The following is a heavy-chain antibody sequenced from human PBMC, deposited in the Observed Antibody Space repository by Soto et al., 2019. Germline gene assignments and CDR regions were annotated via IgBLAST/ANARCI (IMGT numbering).Heavy chain of an antibody. CDR1: GYTFTDHH. CDR2: LKTNSGYA. Sequence: QVQLVQSGAEVKEPGASVKVSCKASGYTFTDHHIHWVRQAPGQGLEWMGILKTNSGYARYAQRFQDKITMTRDTSTRTHYLELSSLTSEDTAIYYCARDSNCALDLWGQGTLVTVSS. D-gene: IGHD6-13*01. CDR3: ARDSNCALDL. J-gene: IGHJ5*02. V-gene: IGHV1-46*01.